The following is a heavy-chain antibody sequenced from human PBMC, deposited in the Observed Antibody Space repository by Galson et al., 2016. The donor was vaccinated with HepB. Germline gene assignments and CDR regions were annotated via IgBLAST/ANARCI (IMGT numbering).Heavy chain of an antibody. Sequence: SVKVSCKASGFTFTSSAVQWVRQARGQRLEWIGWTVVGSGNTNYAQKFQERVTVTRDMSTATVYMELSSLRPEDTAIYYCAAVPYCGDVNCYPPRDYWGQGTLVTVSS. D-gene: IGHD2-21*01. J-gene: IGHJ4*02. V-gene: IGHV1-58*01. CDR1: GFTFTSSA. CDR2: TVVGSGNT. CDR3: AAVPYCGDVNCYPPRDY.